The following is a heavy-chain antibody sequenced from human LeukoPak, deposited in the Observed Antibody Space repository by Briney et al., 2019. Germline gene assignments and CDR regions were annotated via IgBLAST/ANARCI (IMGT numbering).Heavy chain of an antibody. CDR2: INPNSGGT. CDR3: ARVWSGYSKYFDY. Sequence: ASVKVSCKASGYTFTGYYMHWVRQAPGQGLEWMGWINPNSGGTNYAQKFQGRVTMTRDTSISTAYMELSRLRSDDTAVYYCARVWSGYSKYFDYWGQGTLVTVSS. D-gene: IGHD3-3*01. CDR1: GYTFTGYY. V-gene: IGHV1-2*02. J-gene: IGHJ4*02.